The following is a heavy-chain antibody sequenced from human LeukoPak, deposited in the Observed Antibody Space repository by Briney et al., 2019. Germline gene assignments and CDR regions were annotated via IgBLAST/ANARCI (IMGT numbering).Heavy chain of an antibody. V-gene: IGHV1-18*01. Sequence: ASVKVSCKASGYTFTSYGISWVRQAPGQGLERMGWISAYNGNTNYAQKLQGRVTMTTDTSTSTAYMELRSLRSDDTAVYYCARVEWVSGWYWYYYGMDVWGQGTTVTVSS. CDR2: ISAYNGNT. CDR1: GYTFTSYG. CDR3: ARVEWVSGWYWYYYGMDV. J-gene: IGHJ6*02. D-gene: IGHD6-19*01.